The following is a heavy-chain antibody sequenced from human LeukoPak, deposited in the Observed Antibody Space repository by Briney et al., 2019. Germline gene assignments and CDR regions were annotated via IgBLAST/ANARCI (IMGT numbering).Heavy chain of an antibody. V-gene: IGHV1-2*06. Sequence: ASVKVSCKASGYTFTGYYMHWVRQAPGQGLEGMGRINPNSGGTNYAQKFRGRVPMTRTTPITTAYMALGRLRLVDTAVFYCPKKGYCRSWYYFDYWGQGTLLTLSS. J-gene: IGHJ4*02. CDR1: GYTFTGYY. CDR2: INPNSGGT. D-gene: IGHD6-13*01. CDR3: PKKGYCRSWYYFDY.